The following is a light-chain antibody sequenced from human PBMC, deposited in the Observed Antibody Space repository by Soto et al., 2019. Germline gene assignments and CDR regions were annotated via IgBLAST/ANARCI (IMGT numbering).Light chain of an antibody. Sequence: QSVLTQPASVSGSPGQSIAISCAGTSSDIGTYNHVSWYQQHPGKAPQLIIYEDINRPSGLSSRFSGSKSGNTASLTISGLQAEDEADYYCCSYAGSYTWVFGSGTKVTVL. V-gene: IGLV2-14*01. CDR3: CSYAGSYTWV. CDR1: SSDIGTYNH. CDR2: EDI. J-gene: IGLJ1*01.